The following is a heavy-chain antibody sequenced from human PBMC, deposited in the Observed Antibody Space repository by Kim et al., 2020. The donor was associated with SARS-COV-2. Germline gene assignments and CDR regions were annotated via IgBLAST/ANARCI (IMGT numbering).Heavy chain of an antibody. CDR2: ILYTGGT. CDR1: GDSMRSGGYY. CDR3: ARTTIVANDD. D-gene: IGHD2-15*01. V-gene: IGHV4-31*03. J-gene: IGHJ4*02. Sequence: SETLSLTCQVSGDSMRSGGYYWSWIRQRPGKGLEWIGNILYTGGTYFNPSLESRISISIDKSKNQFSLKLSSVNAADTAVYYCARTTIVANDDWGRGTLV.